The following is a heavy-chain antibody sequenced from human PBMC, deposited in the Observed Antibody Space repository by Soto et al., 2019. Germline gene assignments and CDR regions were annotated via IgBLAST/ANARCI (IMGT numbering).Heavy chain of an antibody. V-gene: IGHV1-24*01. D-gene: IGHD3-22*01. Sequence: ASVKVSCKVSGYTLTELSMHWVRQAPGKGLEWMGGFDPEDGETIYAQKFQGRVTMTEDTSTDTAYMELSSLRSEDTAVYYCATVKYYYDSSGYYYYIDYWGQGTLVTVSS. J-gene: IGHJ4*02. CDR3: ATVKYYYDSSGYYYYIDY. CDR1: GYTLTELS. CDR2: FDPEDGET.